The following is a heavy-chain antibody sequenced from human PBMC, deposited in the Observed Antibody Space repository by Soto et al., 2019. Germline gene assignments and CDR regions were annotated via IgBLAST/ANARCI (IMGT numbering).Heavy chain of an antibody. D-gene: IGHD3-3*01. J-gene: IGHJ4*02. CDR1: GFTFSSYG. CDR2: ISGSGGST. V-gene: IGHV3-23*01. Sequence: PGGSLRLSCAASGFTFSSYGMHWARRAPGKGLEWVSAISGSGGSTYYADSVKGRFTISRDNSKNTLYLQMNSLRAEDTAVYYCAKALRITIFGRFGYWGQGTLVTSPQ. CDR3: AKALRITIFGRFGY.